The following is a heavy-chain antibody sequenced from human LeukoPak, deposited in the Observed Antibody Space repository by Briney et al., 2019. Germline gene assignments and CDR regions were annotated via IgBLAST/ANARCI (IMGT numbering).Heavy chain of an antibody. CDR3: AGVGQQLAHRDY. V-gene: IGHV3-53*01. D-gene: IGHD6-13*01. Sequence: PGGSLRLSCAVSGFTVSSNYMSWVRQAPGKGLEWVSVIYSGGSTYYADSVKGRFTISRDNSKNTLYLQMNSLRAEDTAVYYCAGVGQQLAHRDYWGQGTLVTVSS. CDR2: IYSGGST. J-gene: IGHJ4*02. CDR1: GFTVSSNY.